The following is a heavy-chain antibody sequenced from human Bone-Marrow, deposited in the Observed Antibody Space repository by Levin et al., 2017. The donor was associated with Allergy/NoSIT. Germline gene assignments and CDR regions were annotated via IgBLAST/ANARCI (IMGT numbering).Heavy chain of an antibody. D-gene: IGHD2-15*01. V-gene: IGHV2-5*02. CDR1: GFSLNTNGVG. CDR2: IYGDDDK. CDR3: AHRLRYCSGGSCYSAFDY. J-gene: IGHJ4*02. Sequence: ASGPTLVKPTQTLTLTCTFSGFSLNTNGVGVGWIRQPPGKALEWLALIYGDDDKRYSPSLKSRLTITKDTSKNHVVLTMTNMDPVDTATYFCAHRLRYCSGGSCYSAFDYWGQGTLVTVSS.